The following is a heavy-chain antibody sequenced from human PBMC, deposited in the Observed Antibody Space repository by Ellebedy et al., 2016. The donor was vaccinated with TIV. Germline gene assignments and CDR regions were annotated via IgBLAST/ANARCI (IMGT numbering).Heavy chain of an antibody. V-gene: IGHV4-4*02. J-gene: IGHJ4*02. Sequence: MPSETLSLTCAVSGASIISTRWWSWVRPPPGKGLEWIGEIYHSGTTNYNPSLKTRVTISVDKSNNQYSLKLNPVTAADTAVYYCARGGGATLDYWGQGNLVTVSS. CDR2: IYHSGTT. CDR1: GASIISTRW. D-gene: IGHD3-16*01. CDR3: ARGGGATLDY.